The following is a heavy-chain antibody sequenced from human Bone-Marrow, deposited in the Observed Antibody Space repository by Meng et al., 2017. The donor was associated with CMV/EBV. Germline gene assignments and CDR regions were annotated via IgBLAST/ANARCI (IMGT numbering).Heavy chain of an antibody. CDR2: IYPGDSDT. CDR3: ARHSDESGYGMDV. Sequence: KVSCKGSGYSFTSYWIGWVRQMPGKGLEWMGIIYPGDSDTRYSPSSQGQVTISADKSISTAYLQWSSLKASDTAMYYWARHSDESGYGMDVWGQGTTVTVSS. J-gene: IGHJ6*02. V-gene: IGHV5-51*01. D-gene: IGHD1-14*01. CDR1: GYSFTSYW.